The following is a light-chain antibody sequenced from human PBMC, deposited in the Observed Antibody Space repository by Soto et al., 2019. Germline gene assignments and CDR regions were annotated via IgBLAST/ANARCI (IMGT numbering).Light chain of an antibody. V-gene: IGKV3-11*01. J-gene: IGKJ1*01. CDR3: QHRLNWPWT. CDR1: RSIVTC. Sequence: EIVLTQSPATLSLSPGEGVTFSSRAIRSIVTCLAWYRQKPGQAPRLLLYDTSNRATGTPDRFSGSGSATDFIPPISSLEPEDFAVSYCQHRLNWPWTFGQGTKVEIK. CDR2: DTS.